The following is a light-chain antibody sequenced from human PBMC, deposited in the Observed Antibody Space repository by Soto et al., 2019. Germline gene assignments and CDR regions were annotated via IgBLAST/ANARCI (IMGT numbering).Light chain of an antibody. CDR3: QVWDSDSDDYV. CDR2: ADT. CDR1: SVGIKI. V-gene: IGLV3-21*02. J-gene: IGLJ1*01. Sequence: SYALTQPPSVSVAPGQTALITCGGHSVGIKIVHWCQQKPGQAPLLVVYADTDRPSGIPERFSGSNSGNTATLTISRVEDGDEADYYCQVWDSDSDDYVFGSGTKVTVL.